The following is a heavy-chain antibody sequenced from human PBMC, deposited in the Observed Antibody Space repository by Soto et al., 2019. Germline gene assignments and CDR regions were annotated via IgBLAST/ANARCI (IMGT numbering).Heavy chain of an antibody. Sequence: EAQLVESGGGLIQPGGSLRLSCAASGFTFSNNYMVWVRQAPGKGLEWVSVIYSDGSTYYDDSVKGRFSISSDKTNNTLYLQKNTLRAEDTAVYYCARGWKYFDHHASDIWGQGTMVTVSS. CDR2: IYSDGST. CDR3: ARGWKYFDHHASDI. V-gene: IGHV3-53*01. CDR1: GFTFSNNY. D-gene: IGHD1-7*01. J-gene: IGHJ3*02.